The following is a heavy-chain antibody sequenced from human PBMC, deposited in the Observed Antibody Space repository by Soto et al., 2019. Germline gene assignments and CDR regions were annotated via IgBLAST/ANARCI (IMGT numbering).Heavy chain of an antibody. J-gene: IGHJ5*02. CDR3: ARGVVLPAATGKNWFDP. CDR2: IIVYNGNT. Sequence: QVQLVQSGAEVKKPGASVKVSCKASGYTFTSKGISWVRQAPGQGLEWVGWIIVYNGNTNYAQPLQGRITMSTDTSTNTVYLELRSLRFDDTAVYYCARGVVLPAATGKNWFDPWGQGTLVTVSS. CDR1: GYTFTSKG. V-gene: IGHV1-18*01. D-gene: IGHD2-2*01.